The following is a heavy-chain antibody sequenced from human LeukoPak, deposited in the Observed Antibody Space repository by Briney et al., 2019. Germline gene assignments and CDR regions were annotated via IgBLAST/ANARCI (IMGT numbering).Heavy chain of an antibody. V-gene: IGHV4-34*01. CDR1: GFTFGNAW. D-gene: IGHD4-17*01. CDR2: INHSGST. Sequence: GSQRLSCAASGFTFGNAWMTWVRQAPGKGLEWIGEINHSGSTNYNPSLKSRVTISINTSKNQFSLKLSSVTAADTAVYYCARGLGTVTFFDYWGQGTLVTVSS. CDR3: ARGLGTVTFFDY. J-gene: IGHJ4*02.